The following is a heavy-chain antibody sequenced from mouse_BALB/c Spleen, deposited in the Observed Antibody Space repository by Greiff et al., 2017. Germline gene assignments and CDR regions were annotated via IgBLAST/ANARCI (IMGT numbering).Heavy chain of an antibody. V-gene: IGHV1-77*01. CDR2: IYPGSGST. D-gene: IGHD2-1*01. CDR3: ARNRNLAWFAY. CDR1: GYTFTDYV. J-gene: IGHJ3*01. Sequence: QVQLPQSGPELVKPGASVKMSCKASGYTFTDYVISWVKQRTGQGLEWIGEIYPGSGSTYYNEKFKGKATLTADKSSNTAYMQLSSLTSEDSAVYFCARNRNLAWFAYGGQGTLVTVSA.